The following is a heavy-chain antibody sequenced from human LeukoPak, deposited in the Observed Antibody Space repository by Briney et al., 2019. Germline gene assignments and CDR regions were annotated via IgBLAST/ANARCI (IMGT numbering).Heavy chain of an antibody. CDR3: ARDRLRLGYERTNWFDP. CDR1: GYTFTGYY. V-gene: IGHV1-2*02. Sequence: GASVTVSCTASGYTFTGYYIHWVRQAPGQGLEWMGWINPNSGDTNYAQNFQGRVTMTRDTSISTAYMELSRLRSDDTAVFYCARDRLRLGYERTNWFDPWGQGTLVTVSS. CDR2: INPNSGDT. J-gene: IGHJ5*02. D-gene: IGHD2-15*01.